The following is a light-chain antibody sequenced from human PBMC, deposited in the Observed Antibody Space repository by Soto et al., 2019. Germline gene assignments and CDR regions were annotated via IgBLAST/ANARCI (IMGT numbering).Light chain of an antibody. V-gene: IGKV3-15*01. CDR2: GAS. CDR1: QSVSSN. J-gene: IGKJ2*01. Sequence: EILMTQSPATLSVSPGERATLSCRASQSVSSNLAWYQQKPGQAPRLLIYGASTRATGIPARFSGSGSGTEFTLTISSLQSEDFAVYYCLQYNNWPRHTFGQGTKLEIK. CDR3: LQYNNWPRHT.